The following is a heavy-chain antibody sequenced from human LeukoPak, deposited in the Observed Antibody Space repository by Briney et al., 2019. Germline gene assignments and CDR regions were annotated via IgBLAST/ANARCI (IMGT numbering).Heavy chain of an antibody. V-gene: IGHV4-59*01. CDR1: GGSISSYY. D-gene: IGHD2-15*01. CDR3: ASSPTDCSRGSCYNWFDP. Sequence: SETLSLTCTVSGGSISSYYWSWIRQPPGKGLEWIGYIYYSGSTNYNPSLKSRVTISVDTSKNQFSLKLSSVTAADTAVYYCASSPTDCSRGSCYNWFDPWGQGTLVTVSS. CDR2: IYYSGST. J-gene: IGHJ5*02.